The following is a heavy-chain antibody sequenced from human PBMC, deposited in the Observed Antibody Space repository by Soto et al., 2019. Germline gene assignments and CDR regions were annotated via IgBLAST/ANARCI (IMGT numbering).Heavy chain of an antibody. Sequence: SVKVSCKASGGTFSSYAISWVRQAPGQGLEWMGGIIPIFGTANYAQKFQGRVTITADESTSTAYMELSSLRSEDTAVYYCARDASYCSTTRCHKTRGSGSYYYGMDVWGQGTTVTVSS. CDR2: IIPIFGTA. CDR1: GGTFSSYA. CDR3: ARDASYCSTTRCHKTRGSGSYYYGMDV. J-gene: IGHJ6*02. V-gene: IGHV1-69*13. D-gene: IGHD2-2*02.